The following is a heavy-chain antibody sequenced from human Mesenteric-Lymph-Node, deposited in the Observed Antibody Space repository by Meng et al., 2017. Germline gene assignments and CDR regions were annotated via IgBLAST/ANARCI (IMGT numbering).Heavy chain of an antibody. CDR3: ARGGGVAAAGTLALFDY. Sequence: GESLKISCAASGFTFSNHALSWVRQAPGKGLEWVSVISYSGATTRYADSVKGRFTISRDNSKNSLYLQMNSLRAEDTAVYYCARGGGVAAAGTLALFDYWGQGTLVTVSS. J-gene: IGHJ4*02. CDR1: GFTFSNHA. D-gene: IGHD6-13*01. V-gene: IGHV3-23*01. CDR2: ISYSGATT.